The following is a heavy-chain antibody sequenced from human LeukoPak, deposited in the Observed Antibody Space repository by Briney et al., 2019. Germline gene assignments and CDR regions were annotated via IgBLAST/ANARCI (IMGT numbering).Heavy chain of an antibody. V-gene: IGHV3-7*03. CDR2: IKQDGSEK. Sequence: PRGSLRLSCAVSGFTLSSFWMSWVRQAPGKGLEWVANIKQDGSEKYYVDSVKGRFTISRDNAKNSLFLQMNSLRAEDTAVYYCATGRQMGYWGQGTLVTVSS. D-gene: IGHD5-24*01. J-gene: IGHJ4*02. CDR3: ATGRQMGY. CDR1: GFTLSSFW.